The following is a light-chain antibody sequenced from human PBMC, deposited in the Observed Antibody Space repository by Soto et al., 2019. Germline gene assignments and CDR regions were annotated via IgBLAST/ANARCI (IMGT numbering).Light chain of an antibody. J-gene: IGKJ1*01. Sequence: DIQMTQSPSTLSGSVGDRVTMTCRASQTISSWLAWYQQKPGKAPKLLIYKASTLKSGVPSRFSGSGSGTEFTLTISSLQPDDFATYYCPHYNSYSEAFGQGTKVELK. CDR3: PHYNSYSEA. CDR2: KAS. CDR1: QTISSW. V-gene: IGKV1-5*03.